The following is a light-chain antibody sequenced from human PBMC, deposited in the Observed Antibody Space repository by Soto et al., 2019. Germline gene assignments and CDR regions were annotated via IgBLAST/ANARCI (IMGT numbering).Light chain of an antibody. J-gene: IGKJ4*01. CDR3: QQFSSYPLT. CDR1: QGISSY. CDR2: AAS. V-gene: IGKV1-9*01. Sequence: DTQLTQSPPFLSASVGDRVTITCRASQGISSYLAWYQQKPGTAPKLLIYAASTLQTGVPSRFSGSGSGTEFTLTISSLQPEDFATYYCQQFSSYPLTFGGGTKVEIK.